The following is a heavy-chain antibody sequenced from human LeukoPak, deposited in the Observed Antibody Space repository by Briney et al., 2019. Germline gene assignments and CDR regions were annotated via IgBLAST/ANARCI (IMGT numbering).Heavy chain of an antibody. CDR2: ISSSSSYI. J-gene: IGHJ4*02. V-gene: IGHV3-21*01. CDR1: GFTFSSYS. CDR3: AVGCCSSTSSEGGLCY. D-gene: IGHD2-2*01. Sequence: GGSLRLSCAASGFTFSSYSMNWVRQAPGKGLEWVSSISSSSSYIYYADSVKGRFTISRDNAKNTLYLQMNSLRAEDTAVYYCAVGCCSSTSSEGGLCYWGQGTLVTVSS.